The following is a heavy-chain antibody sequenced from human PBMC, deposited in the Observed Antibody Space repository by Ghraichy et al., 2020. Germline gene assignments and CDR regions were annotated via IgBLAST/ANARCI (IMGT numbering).Heavy chain of an antibody. J-gene: IGHJ4*02. CDR2: IYYSGST. Sequence: SQTLSLTCTVSGGSISSYYWSWIRQPPGKGLVWIGYIYYSGSTNYNPSLKSRVTISVDTSKNQFSLKLSSVTAADTAVYYCARETPGYSYDSWGQGTLVTVSS. D-gene: IGHD5-18*01. CDR3: ARETPGYSYDS. V-gene: IGHV4-59*01. CDR1: GGSISSYY.